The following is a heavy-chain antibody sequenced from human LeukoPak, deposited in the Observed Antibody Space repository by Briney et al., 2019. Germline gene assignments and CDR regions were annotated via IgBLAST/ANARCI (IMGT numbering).Heavy chain of an antibody. CDR1: GGSISSYY. D-gene: IGHD5-18*01. CDR2: IYYSGST. V-gene: IGHV4-59*01. CDR3: ARVAGGGQLWPYTIDY. Sequence: SETQSLTCTVSGGSISSYYWSWIRQPPGKGLEWIGYIYYSGSTNYNPSLKSRVTISVDTSKNQFSLKLSSVTAADTAVYYCARVAGGGQLWPYTIDYWGQGTLVTVSS. J-gene: IGHJ4*02.